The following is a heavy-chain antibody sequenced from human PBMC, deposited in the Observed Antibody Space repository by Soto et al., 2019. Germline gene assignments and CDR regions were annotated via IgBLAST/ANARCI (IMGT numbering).Heavy chain of an antibody. Sequence: SGPTLVNPTQTLTLTCTFSGFSLSPRGISVSWIRQPPGKALEWPARIDWDDDKFYSTSLKTRLTISKDTSKNQVVLTMTNMDPVDTATYYCARIRYYYGSGSPWYFDYWGQGTLVTVSS. D-gene: IGHD3-10*01. V-gene: IGHV2-70*04. CDR3: ARIRYYYGSGSPWYFDY. CDR2: IDWDDDK. J-gene: IGHJ4*02. CDR1: GFSLSPRGIS.